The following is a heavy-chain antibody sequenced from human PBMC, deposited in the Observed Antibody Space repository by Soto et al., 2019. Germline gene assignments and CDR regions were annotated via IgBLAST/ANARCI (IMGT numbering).Heavy chain of an antibody. J-gene: IGHJ6*02. CDR1: GDSIGSGNKY. CDR2: IFSSGTT. Sequence: SETLSLTCTVSGDSIGSGNKYWSWIRQAPGKGLEWIGYIFSSGTTYYNPSLKSRLTMSLDTSKNQFSLKLSSVTAADTAVYYCARVRRIAARSYYYYYYGMDVWGQGTTVTVSS. CDR3: ARVRRIAARSYYYYYYGMDV. D-gene: IGHD6-6*01. V-gene: IGHV4-30-4*02.